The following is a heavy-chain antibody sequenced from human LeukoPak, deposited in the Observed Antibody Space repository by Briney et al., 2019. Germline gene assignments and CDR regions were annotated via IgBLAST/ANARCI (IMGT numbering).Heavy chain of an antibody. CDR2: IYTSGST. CDR3: AREGCSSTSCPIDY. CDR1: GGSISSGSYY. J-gene: IGHJ4*02. V-gene: IGHV4-61*02. Sequence: SETLSLTCTVSGGSISSGSYYWSWIRQPAGKGLEWIGRIYTSGSTNYNPSLKSRVTISVDTSKNQFSLKLSSVTAADTAVYYCAREGCSSTSCPIDYWGQGTLVTVSS. D-gene: IGHD2-2*01.